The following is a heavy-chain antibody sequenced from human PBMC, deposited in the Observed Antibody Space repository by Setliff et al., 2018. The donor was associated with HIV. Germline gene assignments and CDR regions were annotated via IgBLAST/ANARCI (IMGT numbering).Heavy chain of an antibody. J-gene: IGHJ3*02. CDR1: DYTFTTYW. V-gene: IGHV5-51*01. CDR2: IYPEDSNI. CDR3: ARRDGRSMNAFEI. Sequence: GESLKISCKAVDYTFTTYWIGWVRQMPGEGLEWMGIIYPEDSNIKYNPSFQNQVTISADKSISTAYLQVHNLKASDTATYYCARRDGRSMNAFEIWGPGTMVNVSS. D-gene: IGHD6-13*01.